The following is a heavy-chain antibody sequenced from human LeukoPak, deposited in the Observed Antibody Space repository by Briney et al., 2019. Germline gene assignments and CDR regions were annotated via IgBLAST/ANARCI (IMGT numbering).Heavy chain of an antibody. CDR3: ARGSVGATYY. D-gene: IGHD1-26*01. V-gene: IGHV1-46*01. Sequence: GASVKVSCKASGYTXTSYYMHGVRQAPGQGLEWMGIINPSGGSTSYAQKFQGRVTMTRDTSTSTVYMELSGLRSEDMAVYYCARGSVGATYYWGQGTLVTVSS. CDR1: GYTXTSYY. CDR2: INPSGGST. J-gene: IGHJ4*02.